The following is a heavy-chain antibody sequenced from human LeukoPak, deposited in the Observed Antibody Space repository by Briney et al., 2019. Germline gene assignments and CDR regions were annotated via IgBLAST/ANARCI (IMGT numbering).Heavy chain of an antibody. J-gene: IGHJ4*02. Sequence: ASVKVSCKASGYTFTSYGFSWVRQAPGQGLEWMGIINPRGGTTTYAQKFQGRLNMARDTSSSTVYMELSSLRSDDTAVYYCARDRAWELLTFDYWGQGTPVTVSS. CDR2: INPRGGTT. D-gene: IGHD1-26*01. V-gene: IGHV1-46*01. CDR1: GYTFTSYG. CDR3: ARDRAWELLTFDY.